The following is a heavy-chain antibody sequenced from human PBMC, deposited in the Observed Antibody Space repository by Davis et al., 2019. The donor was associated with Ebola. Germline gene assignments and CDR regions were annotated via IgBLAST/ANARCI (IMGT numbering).Heavy chain of an antibody. V-gene: IGHV3-48*02. D-gene: IGHD3-3*01. J-gene: IGHJ4*02. CDR2: ISSSSSTT. Sequence: GESLKISCAASGFSFTSYSMNWVRQAPGKGLEWVSYISSSSSTTYYADSVKGRFTISRDNAKNSLYLQMNSLRDEDTAVYYCARGGYDWGQGTLVTVSS. CDR3: ARGGYD. CDR1: GFSFTSYS.